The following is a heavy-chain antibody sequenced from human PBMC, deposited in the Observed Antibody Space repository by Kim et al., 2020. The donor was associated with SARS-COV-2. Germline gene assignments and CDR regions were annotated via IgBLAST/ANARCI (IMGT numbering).Heavy chain of an antibody. J-gene: IGHJ6*02. Sequence: NYAQKFQERVTITRDMSTSTAYMELSSLRSEDTAVYYCAAEESTRAGMDVWGQGTTVTVSS. CDR3: AAEESTRAGMDV. D-gene: IGHD2-2*01. V-gene: IGHV1-58*01.